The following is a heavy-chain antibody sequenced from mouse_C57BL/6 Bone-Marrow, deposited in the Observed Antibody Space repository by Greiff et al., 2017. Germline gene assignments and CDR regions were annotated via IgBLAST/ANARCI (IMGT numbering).Heavy chain of an antibody. Sequence: EVKLVESGGDLVKPGGSLKLSCAASGFTFSSYGMSWVRQTPDKRLEWVATISSGGIYTYYPDSVKGRFTISRDNAKNTLYLQMSSLKSEDTAMYYCARHRTTVVAHWYFDVWGTGTTVTVSS. D-gene: IGHD1-1*01. CDR1: GFTFSSYG. J-gene: IGHJ1*03. CDR2: ISSGGIYT. V-gene: IGHV5-6*02. CDR3: ARHRTTVVAHWYFDV.